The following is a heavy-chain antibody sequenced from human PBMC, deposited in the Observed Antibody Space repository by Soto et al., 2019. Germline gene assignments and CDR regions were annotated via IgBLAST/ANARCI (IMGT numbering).Heavy chain of an antibody. J-gene: IGHJ4*02. CDR2: INQDGGVT. CDR1: GFTFISSF. Sequence: PGGSLRLSXVASGFTFISSFMGWIRQAPGKGLEWVANINQDGGVTYYVDSVEGRFTISRDNTKDSLYLQMNSLRGEDTAIYYCARYYRGSGRYFFDYWGQGTLVTVS. D-gene: IGHD6-19*01. CDR3: ARYYRGSGRYFFDY. V-gene: IGHV3-7*03.